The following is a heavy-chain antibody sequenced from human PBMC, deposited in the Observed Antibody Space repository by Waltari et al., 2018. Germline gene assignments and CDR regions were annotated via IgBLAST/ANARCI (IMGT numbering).Heavy chain of an antibody. CDR3: ATARNRLLWDGMDV. V-gene: IGHV1-24*01. CDR1: EYTLTELS. J-gene: IGHJ6*02. Sequence: VRLIQSGADVKKPGATVKISCKVSEYTLTELSMHWVRQAPGKGLEWMGGFDPEDGETIYAQKFQGRVTMTEDTSTDTAYMELSSLRSEDTAVYYCATARNRLLWDGMDVWGQGTTVTVSS. D-gene: IGHD2-15*01. CDR2: FDPEDGET.